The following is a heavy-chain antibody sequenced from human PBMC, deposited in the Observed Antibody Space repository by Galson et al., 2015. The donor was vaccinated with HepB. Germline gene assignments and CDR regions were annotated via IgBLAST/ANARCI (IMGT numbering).Heavy chain of an antibody. CDR1: GFTFSSYA. V-gene: IGHV1-69*06. D-gene: IGHD4-17*01. CDR2: IIPIFGTA. CDR3: ARDLDGDYDPPDY. J-gene: IGHJ4*02. Sequence: SVKVSCKASGFTFSSYAISWVRQAPGQGLEWMGGIIPIFGTANYAQKFPGRVTITADKSTSTAYMELSSLRSEDTAVYYFARDLDGDYDPPDYWGQGTLVTVSS.